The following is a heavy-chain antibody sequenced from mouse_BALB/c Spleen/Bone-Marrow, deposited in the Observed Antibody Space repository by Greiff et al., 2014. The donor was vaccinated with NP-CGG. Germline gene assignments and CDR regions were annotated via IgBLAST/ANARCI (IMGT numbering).Heavy chain of an antibody. D-gene: IGHD2-1*01. CDR1: GYAFTNYL. Sequence: QVQLKESGAGLVRPGTSVKVSCKASGYAFTNYLIEWIEKRPGQGLEWIGVINPGSGGTNYNEKFKGKATLTADKSSSTAYMQLSSLTSDDSAVYFCARGDLYYGNLYAMDYWGQGTSVTVPS. J-gene: IGHJ4*01. CDR2: INPGSGGT. CDR3: ARGDLYYGNLYAMDY. V-gene: IGHV1-54*01.